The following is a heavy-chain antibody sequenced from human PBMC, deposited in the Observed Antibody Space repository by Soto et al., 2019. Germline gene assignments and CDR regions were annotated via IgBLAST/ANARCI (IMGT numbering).Heavy chain of an antibody. J-gene: IGHJ4*02. Sequence: EVQLLESGGSLVQPGGSLRLSCAASAFTFNSYAMAWVRQAPGKGLEWVSSIAGSGGDISYADSVKGRFTISRDNSKNTLYLQMDSLRAEDTAIYYCAKKYHGTYPFDNWGQGTLVTVSS. CDR2: IAGSGGDI. D-gene: IGHD1-26*01. CDR3: AKKYHGTYPFDN. CDR1: AFTFNSYA. V-gene: IGHV3-23*01.